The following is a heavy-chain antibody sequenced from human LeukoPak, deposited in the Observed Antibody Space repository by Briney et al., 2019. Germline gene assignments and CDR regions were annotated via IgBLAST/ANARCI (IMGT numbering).Heavy chain of an antibody. CDR1: GGTFSSYA. CDR3: ARAEQRRGWYYYMDV. D-gene: IGHD1/OR15-1a*01. V-gene: IGHV1-69*13. Sequence: SVKVSCKASGGTFSSYAINWVRQAPGQGLEWMGGISPIFGPANYVQRFQGRVTITADESTSTAYLELSNLRSEDTAVYYCARAEQRRGWYYYMDVWGKGTTVTVSS. CDR2: ISPIFGPA. J-gene: IGHJ6*03.